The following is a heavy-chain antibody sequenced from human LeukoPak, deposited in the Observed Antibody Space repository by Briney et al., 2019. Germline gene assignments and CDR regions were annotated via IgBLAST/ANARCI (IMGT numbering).Heavy chain of an antibody. CDR1: GFTFTSYG. CDR2: IRDDGSYK. Sequence: GGSLRLSCAASGFTFTSYGMHWVRQAPGKGLEWVAFIRDDGSYKYYTDSVKGRFTISRDNSKNTLYLQMNSLRAEDTAVYYCANDYGDYPLDYWGQGTLVTVSS. V-gene: IGHV3-30*02. CDR3: ANDYGDYPLDY. D-gene: IGHD4-17*01. J-gene: IGHJ4*02.